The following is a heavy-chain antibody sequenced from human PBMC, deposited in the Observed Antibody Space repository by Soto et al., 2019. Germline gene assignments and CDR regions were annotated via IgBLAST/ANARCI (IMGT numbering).Heavy chain of an antibody. V-gene: IGHV4-39*01. CDR1: GGSINSITYY. Sequence: SETLSLTCTVSGGSINSITYYWGWIRQPPGKGLEWIGTVYYTGITYYRPSLKSRVTMSVDTSRNQFSLKLSSVTAADTAVYYCARRFLVPSYYYYYYMDVWGKGTTVTVSS. D-gene: IGHD6-13*01. J-gene: IGHJ6*03. CDR3: ARRFLVPSYYYYYYMDV. CDR2: VYYTGIT.